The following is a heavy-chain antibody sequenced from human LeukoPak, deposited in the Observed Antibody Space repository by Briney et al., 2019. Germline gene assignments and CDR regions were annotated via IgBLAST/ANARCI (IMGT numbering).Heavy chain of an antibody. J-gene: IGHJ4*02. CDR3: ASPHEYYFDY. V-gene: IGHV4-34*01. CDR1: GGSFSGYY. CDR2: ITHSGST. Sequence: SETLSLTCAVYGGSFSGYYWSWIRQPPGKGLEWIGEITHSGSTNYNPSLKSRVTISVDTSKNQFSLKLSSVTAADTAVYYCASPHEYYFDYWGQETLVTVSP.